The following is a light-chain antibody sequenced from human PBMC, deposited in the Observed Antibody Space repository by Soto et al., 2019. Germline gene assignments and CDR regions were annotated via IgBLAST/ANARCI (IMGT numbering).Light chain of an antibody. J-gene: IGKJ1*01. Sequence: DIQMTQSPSTLSGSVGDRVTITCRASQTISSWLAWYQQKPGKAPKLLIYKASTLKSGVPSRFSGSGFGTEFTLTISSLQPDDFATYCCQHYSTVWSFGQGTKVDIK. CDR2: KAS. V-gene: IGKV1-5*03. CDR1: QTISSW. CDR3: QHYSTVWS.